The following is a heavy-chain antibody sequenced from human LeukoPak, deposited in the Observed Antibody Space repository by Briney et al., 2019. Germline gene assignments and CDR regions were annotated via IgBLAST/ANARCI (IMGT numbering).Heavy chain of an antibody. CDR2: ISGYTGKA. J-gene: IGHJ4*02. Sequence: ASVKVSCKASGYNFMNYGISWARQAPGQGLEWMGWISGYTGKADYAPKLQGRITMTTDTSTTTAYMELRSLTSDDTAMYYCARVGATYGDPLEFDYWGLGTLVTVSS. CDR3: ARVGATYGDPLEFDY. D-gene: IGHD4-17*01. V-gene: IGHV1-18*01. CDR1: GYNFMNYG.